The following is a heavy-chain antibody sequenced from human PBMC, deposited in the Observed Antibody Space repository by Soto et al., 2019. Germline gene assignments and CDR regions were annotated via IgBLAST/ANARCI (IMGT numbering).Heavy chain of an antibody. V-gene: IGHV3-33*06. CDR1: EFNFNTFG. D-gene: IGHD1-26*01. CDR2: ISYDGSNI. Sequence: QVQLVESGGGVVQPGTSLRLSCAASEFNFNTFGMHWVRQAPGKGLEWVAVISYDGSNIYYADSVKGRFTISTDNSKNTLYLKMNSLRTEDTAVYYCTKNSLKWEPNYYYGMDVWGQGTTVTVSS. CDR3: TKNSLKWEPNYYYGMDV. J-gene: IGHJ6*02.